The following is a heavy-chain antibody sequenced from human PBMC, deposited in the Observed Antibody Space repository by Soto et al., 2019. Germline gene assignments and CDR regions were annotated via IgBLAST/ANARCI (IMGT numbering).Heavy chain of an antibody. V-gene: IGHV4-39*01. Sequence: PSETLSLTCTVSGGSISSSSYYWGWIRQPPGKGLEWIGSIYYSGSTYYNPSLKSRVTISVDTSKNQFSLKLSSVTAADTAVYYCARLGLSRKIDYWGQGTLVTVSS. CDR2: IYYSGST. J-gene: IGHJ4*02. CDR3: ARLGLSRKIDY. CDR1: GGSISSSSYY.